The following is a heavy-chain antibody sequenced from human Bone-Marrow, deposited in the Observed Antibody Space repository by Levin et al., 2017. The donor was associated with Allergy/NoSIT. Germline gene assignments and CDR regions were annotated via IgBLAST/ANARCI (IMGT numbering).Heavy chain of an antibody. D-gene: IGHD2-2*01. CDR3: ARDWGQCSVSSCFENWFDT. V-gene: IGHV1-2*02. CDR1: GSSFSDHY. CDR2: INPQTGTT. J-gene: IGHJ5*02. Sequence: GASVKVSCKASGSSFSDHYMHWVRQAPGQGLEWMGWINPQTGTTKYAEKFQGRVSMTRDTSVSTAYMSLMNLRSDDTAVYYCARDWGQCSVSSCFENWFDTWGQGTLVTVSS.